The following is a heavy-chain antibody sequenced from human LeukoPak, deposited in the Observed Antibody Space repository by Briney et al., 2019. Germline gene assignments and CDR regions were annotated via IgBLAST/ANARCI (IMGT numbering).Heavy chain of an antibody. J-gene: IGHJ4*02. V-gene: IGHV3-21*01. Sequence: GGSLRLSCAASGFTFSSYWMSWVRQTPGKGLEWVSSISSSSSYIYYADSVKGRFTISRDNAKNSLYLQMNSLRAEDTAVYYCARLDLVFDYWGQGTLVTVSS. CDR3: ARLDLVFDY. CDR1: GFTFSSYW. CDR2: ISSSSSYI.